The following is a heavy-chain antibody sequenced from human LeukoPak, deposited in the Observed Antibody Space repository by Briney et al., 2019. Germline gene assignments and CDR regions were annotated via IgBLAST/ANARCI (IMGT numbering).Heavy chain of an antibody. Sequence: GGSLRLSCAASGFTFSSYSVNWVRQAPGKGLEWVSSISSSSSYIYYADSVKGRFTISRDNAKNSLYLQMNSLRAEDTAVYYCATEDSDAFDIWGQGTMVTVSS. CDR3: ATEDSDAFDI. J-gene: IGHJ3*02. CDR1: GFTFSSYS. D-gene: IGHD3-22*01. V-gene: IGHV3-21*01. CDR2: ISSSSSYI.